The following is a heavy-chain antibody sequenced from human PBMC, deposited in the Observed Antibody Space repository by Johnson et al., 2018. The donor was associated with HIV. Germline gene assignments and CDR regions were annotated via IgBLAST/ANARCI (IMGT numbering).Heavy chain of an antibody. CDR3: GGSYYYDSSGYYARNAFDI. D-gene: IGHD3-22*01. CDR1: GFTFSNYA. V-gene: IGHV3-30*03. CDR2: ITYDGTNK. J-gene: IGHJ3*02. Sequence: QVQLVESGGGVVQPGRSLRLSCTASGFTFSNYAIHWVRQAPGKGLEWVAGITYDGTNKYYADSVKGRFTLSRDNSKNTLYLQMNSLRAEDTAVYYCGGSYYYDSSGYYARNAFDIWGQGTMVTVSS.